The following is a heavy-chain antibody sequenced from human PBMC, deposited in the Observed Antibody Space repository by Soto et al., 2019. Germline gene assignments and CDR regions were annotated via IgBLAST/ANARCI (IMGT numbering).Heavy chain of an antibody. J-gene: IGHJ4*02. CDR2: ITGDGGTT. V-gene: IGHV3-74*03. CDR3: ARGLPYSTGPLDY. D-gene: IGHD6-19*01. Sequence: PGGSLRLSCAASGFPFMSYWMHWVRQAPGQGLVWVSRITGDGGTTKSADSVEGRFIISRDNAKNTLYLQMNSLRAEDTAVYYCARGLPYSTGPLDYWGQGALVTVSS. CDR1: GFPFMSYW.